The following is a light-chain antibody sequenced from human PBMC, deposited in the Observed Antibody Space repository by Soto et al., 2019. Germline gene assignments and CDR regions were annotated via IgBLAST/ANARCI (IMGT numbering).Light chain of an antibody. CDR3: QQYNSYTYT. Sequence: DIQMTQSPSTLSASVGDRVTVPCRARQSISRWLAWHQQQPGKAPKLLIYKASSLASGVPSRFSGSGSGTEFTLTISSLQPEDFATYCCQQYNSYTYTFGQGTKLEIK. CDR1: QSISRW. CDR2: KAS. J-gene: IGKJ2*01. V-gene: IGKV1-5*03.